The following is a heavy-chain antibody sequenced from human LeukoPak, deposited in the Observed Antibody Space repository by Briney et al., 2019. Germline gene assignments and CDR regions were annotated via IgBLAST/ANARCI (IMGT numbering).Heavy chain of an antibody. CDR1: GFTFSSYD. J-gene: IGHJ4*02. CDR3: ARDDYGETFDY. Sequence: GGSLRLSCAASGFTFSSYDMHWVRQATGKGLEWVSAIGTAGDTYYPGSVKGRFTISRENAKNSLYLQMNSLRAEDTAVYYCARDDYGETFDYWGQGTLVTVSS. V-gene: IGHV3-13*01. D-gene: IGHD4-17*01. CDR2: IGTAGDT.